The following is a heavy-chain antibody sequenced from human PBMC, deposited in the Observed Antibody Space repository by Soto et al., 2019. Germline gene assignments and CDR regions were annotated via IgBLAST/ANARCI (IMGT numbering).Heavy chain of an antibody. CDR1: GYTFANYG. CDR2: INVYNGNT. CDR3: ARGVGSGSYYNQYNWFDP. D-gene: IGHD3-10*01. J-gene: IGHJ5*02. Sequence: ASGKVSCKASGYTFANYGISWGRQAPGQGLEWMGWINVYNGNTKYAQKVQGRVTMTTDTSTSTAYMELRSLRSDDTAVYYCARGVGSGSYYNQYNWFDPWGQGTLVTVSS. V-gene: IGHV1-18*01.